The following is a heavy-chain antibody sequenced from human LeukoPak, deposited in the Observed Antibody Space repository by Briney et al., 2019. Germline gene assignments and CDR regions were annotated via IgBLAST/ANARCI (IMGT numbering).Heavy chain of an antibody. CDR2: INPSGGST. D-gene: IGHD1-26*01. Sequence: ASVKVSCKASGYTFTTYYMHWVRQAPGQGLEWMGIINPSGGSTTYAQKFQGRITMTRDTSTSTVNMELSSLRSEDTALYYCARDRAPPRGGYPCGSYAFDIWGQGTMVTVSS. CDR3: ARDRAPPRGGYPCGSYAFDI. J-gene: IGHJ3*02. CDR1: GYTFTTYY. V-gene: IGHV1-46*01.